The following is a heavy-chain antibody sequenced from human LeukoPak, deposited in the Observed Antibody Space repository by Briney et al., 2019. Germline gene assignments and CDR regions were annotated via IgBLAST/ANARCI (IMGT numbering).Heavy chain of an antibody. CDR1: GGSISSGSYY. CDR2: IYASGST. V-gene: IGHV4-61*02. Sequence: SETLSLTCTVSGGSISSGSYYWSWIRQPAGKGLEWIGRIYASGSTNYNPSLESRVTISVDTSKNQFSLKLSSVTAADTAVYYCARDRFYYDSSGYPVTIAHHDAFDIWGQGTMVTVSS. J-gene: IGHJ3*02. CDR3: ARDRFYYDSSGYPVTIAHHDAFDI. D-gene: IGHD3-22*01.